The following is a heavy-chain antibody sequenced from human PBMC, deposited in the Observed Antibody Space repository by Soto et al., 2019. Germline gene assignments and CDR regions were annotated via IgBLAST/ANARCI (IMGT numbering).Heavy chain of an antibody. CDR1: GFTFSSYS. V-gene: IGHV3-48*02. CDR3: ARISLYGDYDSRDY. CDR2: ISSSSSTI. Sequence: GGSLRLSCAASGFTFSSYSMNWVRQAPGKGLEWVSYISSSSSTIYYADSVKGRFTISRDNAKNSLYLQMNSLRDEGTAVYYCARISLYGDYDSRDYWGQGTLVTVSS. J-gene: IGHJ4*02. D-gene: IGHD4-17*01.